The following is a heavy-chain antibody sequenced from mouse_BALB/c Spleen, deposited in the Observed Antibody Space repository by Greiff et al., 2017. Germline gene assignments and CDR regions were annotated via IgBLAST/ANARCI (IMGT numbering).Heavy chain of an antibody. CDR3: TRDLGDGYYGAY. J-gene: IGHJ3*01. CDR1: GFTFSSYT. CDR2: ISSGGSYT. V-gene: IGHV5-6-4*01. D-gene: IGHD2-3*01. Sequence: DVMLVESGGGLVKPGGSLKLSCAASGFTFSSYTMSWVRQTPEKRLEWVATISSGGSYTYYPDSVKGRFTISRDNAKNTLYLQMSSLKSEDTAMYYCTRDLGDGYYGAYWGQGTLVTVSA.